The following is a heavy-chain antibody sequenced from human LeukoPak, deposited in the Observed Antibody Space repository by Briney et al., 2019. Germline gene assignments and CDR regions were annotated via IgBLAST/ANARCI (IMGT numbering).Heavy chain of an antibody. CDR1: GFTFSSYS. Sequence: GGSLRLSCAASGFTFSSYSMNWVRQAPGKGLEWVSSISSSSSYIYYADSVKGRFTISRDNAKNSLYLQMNSQRAEDTAVYYCARDRAMIVVADWFDPWGQGTLVTVSS. CDR3: ARDRAMIVVADWFDP. V-gene: IGHV3-21*01. J-gene: IGHJ5*02. D-gene: IGHD3-22*01. CDR2: ISSSSSYI.